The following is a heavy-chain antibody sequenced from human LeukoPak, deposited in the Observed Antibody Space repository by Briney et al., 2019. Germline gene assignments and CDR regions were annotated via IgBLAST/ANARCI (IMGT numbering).Heavy chain of an antibody. CDR1: GYTFTDYY. Sequence: ASVKVSCKASGYTFTDYYLHWVRQAPGQGLEWMGWINPHSGVTDYAQRFQGGVAMTRDTSIGTAYMELSRLRSDDTAIYYCARRLYYYDTSGYYSDAFDLWGQGTMVTVSS. J-gene: IGHJ3*01. CDR3: ARRLYYYDTSGYYSDAFDL. D-gene: IGHD3-22*01. CDR2: INPHSGVT. V-gene: IGHV1-2*02.